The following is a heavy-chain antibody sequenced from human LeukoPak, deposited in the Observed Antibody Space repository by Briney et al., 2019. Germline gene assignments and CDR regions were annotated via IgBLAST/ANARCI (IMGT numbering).Heavy chain of an antibody. J-gene: IGHJ4*02. CDR3: ARDDYGGTDY. CDR1: GFTFSSYG. Sequence: GGSLRLSCAASGFTFSSYGMNWVRQAPGKGLEWVSGISGSGDSTYYADSVKGRFTISRDNSKNTLYLQMNSLRAEDTAVYYCARDDYGGTDYWGQGTLVTVSS. D-gene: IGHD4-23*01. V-gene: IGHV3-23*01. CDR2: ISGSGDST.